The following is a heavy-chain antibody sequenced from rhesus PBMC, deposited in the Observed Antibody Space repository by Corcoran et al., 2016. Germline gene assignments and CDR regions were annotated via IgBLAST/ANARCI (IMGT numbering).Heavy chain of an antibody. Sequence: QVQLVQSGAEVKKPGSSVKVSCKASGYTFTDYYMHWVRQAPRQGLECMGWINPYNGNTNIARKVQGRVTMTRVTSTSTADMELSSLRSEETAVYYCAREETFTMIVVITPRFDYWGQGVLVTVSS. CDR1: GYTFTDYY. CDR2: INPYNGNT. V-gene: IGHV1S2*01. D-gene: IGHD3-28*01. CDR3: AREETFTMIVVITPRFDY. J-gene: IGHJ4*01.